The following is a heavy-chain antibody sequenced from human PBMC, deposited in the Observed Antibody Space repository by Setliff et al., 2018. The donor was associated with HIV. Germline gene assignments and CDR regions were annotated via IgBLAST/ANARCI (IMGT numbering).Heavy chain of an antibody. V-gene: IGHV4-31*03. CDR2: IFHSGIT. Sequence: PSETLSLTCTVSGGTISSGGSYWTWIRQYPGKGLEWIGYIFHSGITYSNPTLKSRVTISVDTSKNQFSVKLSSVTAADTAVYYCARGRHYSSSAPFAIDFWGQGMLVTVSS. D-gene: IGHD6-6*01. CDR1: GGTISSGGSY. CDR3: ARGRHYSSSAPFAIDF. J-gene: IGHJ4*02.